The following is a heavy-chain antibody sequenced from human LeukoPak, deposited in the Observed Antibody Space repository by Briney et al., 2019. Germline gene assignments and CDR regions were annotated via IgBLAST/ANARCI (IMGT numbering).Heavy chain of an antibody. J-gene: IGHJ4*02. CDR3: ARGSVTAMVIDY. V-gene: IGHV3-21*01. CDR2: ISSSSSYI. CDR1: GFTFSSYS. Sequence: GGSLRLSCAAYGFTFSSYSMNWVRQAPGKGLEWVSSISSSSSYIYYADSVKGRFTISRDNAKNSLYLQMNSLRAEDTAVYYCARGSVTAMVIDYWGQGTLVTVSS. D-gene: IGHD5-18*01.